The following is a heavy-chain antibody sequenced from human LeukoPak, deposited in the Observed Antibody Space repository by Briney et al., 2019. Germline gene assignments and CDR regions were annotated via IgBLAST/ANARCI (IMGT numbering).Heavy chain of an antibody. D-gene: IGHD4-17*01. V-gene: IGHV4-39*01. CDR1: GGSISSSSYY. Sequence: SETLSLTCTVSGGSISSSSYYWGWIRQPPGKGLEWIGSIYYSGSTYYNPSLKSRVTISVDTSKNQFSLKLSSVTAADTAVYYCARHKILQDYGDYIGHWGQGTLVTVSS. J-gene: IGHJ4*02. CDR3: ARHKILQDYGDYIGH. CDR2: IYYSGST.